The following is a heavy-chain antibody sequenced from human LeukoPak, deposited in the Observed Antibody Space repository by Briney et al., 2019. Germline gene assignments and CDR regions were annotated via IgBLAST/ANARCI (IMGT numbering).Heavy chain of an antibody. CDR2: INHSGST. CDR1: GGSISGSSYN. J-gene: IGHJ4*02. Sequence: SETLSLTCTVSGGSISGSSYNWGWIRQPPGKGLEWIGEINHSGSTNYNPSLKSRVTISVDTSKNQFSLKLSSVTAADTAVYYCARGRWGVADYWGQGALVTVSS. CDR3: ARGRWGVADY. V-gene: IGHV4-39*07. D-gene: IGHD2-21*01.